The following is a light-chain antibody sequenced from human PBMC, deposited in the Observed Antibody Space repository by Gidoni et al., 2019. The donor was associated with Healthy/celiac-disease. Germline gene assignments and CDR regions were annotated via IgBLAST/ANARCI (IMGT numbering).Light chain of an antibody. J-gene: IGLJ3*02. V-gene: IGLV2-11*01. CDR1: SSDVGGYNY. CDR3: CSYAGSYAWV. Sequence: QSALTQPRSVSGPPGQSVTISCTGTSSDVGGYNYVSWYQQHSGKAPKLMIYDVSTRPSGVPDRFSGSKSGNTASLTISGLQAEDEADYYCCSYAGSYAWVFGGGTKLTVL. CDR2: DVS.